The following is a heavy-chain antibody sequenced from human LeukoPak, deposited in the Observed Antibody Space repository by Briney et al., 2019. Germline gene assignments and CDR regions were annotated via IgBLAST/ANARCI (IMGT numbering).Heavy chain of an antibody. J-gene: IGHJ6*04. Sequence: PGGSLRLSCAASGFTVSSNYMNWVRQAPGKGLEWVSSISSSSSYIYYADSVKGRFTISRDNAKNSLYLQMNSLRAEDTAVYYCARDRSYCSGGSCYPPHYGMDVWGKGTTVTVSS. D-gene: IGHD2-15*01. CDR2: ISSSSSYI. CDR3: ARDRSYCSGGSCYPPHYGMDV. V-gene: IGHV3-21*01. CDR1: GFTVSSNY.